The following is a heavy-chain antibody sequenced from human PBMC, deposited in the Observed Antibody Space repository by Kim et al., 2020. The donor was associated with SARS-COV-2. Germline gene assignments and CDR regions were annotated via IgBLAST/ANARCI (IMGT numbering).Heavy chain of an antibody. CDR2: IRSKAYGGTT. Sequence: GGSLRLSCTASGFTFGDYAMSWVRQAPGKGLEWVGFIRSKAYGGTTEYAASVKGRFTISRDDSKSIAYLQMNSLKTEDTAVYYCTRVVAGAFDYWGQGTLVTVSS. D-gene: IGHD6-19*01. J-gene: IGHJ4*02. CDR1: GFTFGDYA. V-gene: IGHV3-49*04. CDR3: TRVVAGAFDY.